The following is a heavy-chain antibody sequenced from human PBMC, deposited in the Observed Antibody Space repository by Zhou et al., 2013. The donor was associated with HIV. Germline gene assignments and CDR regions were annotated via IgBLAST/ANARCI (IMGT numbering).Heavy chain of an antibody. CDR3: ARDKLGYSSGWYPHWFDP. J-gene: IGHJ5*02. D-gene: IGHD6-19*01. CDR2: ITPLFLEA. CDR1: GGTFSSHA. V-gene: IGHV1-69*05. Sequence: QVQLVQSGAEVKKPGSSVKVSCKASGGTFSSHAISWVRQAPGQGLEWMGGITPLFLEAKYAQKFQGRVTITTDESTSTAYMELSSLRSEDTAVYYCARDKLGYSSGWYPHWFDPWGQGTLVTVSS.